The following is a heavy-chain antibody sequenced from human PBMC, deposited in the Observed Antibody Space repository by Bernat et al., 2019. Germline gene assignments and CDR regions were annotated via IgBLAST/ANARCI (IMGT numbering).Heavy chain of an antibody. CDR3: AKVGVLRFLGLPPEDAFDI. D-gene: IGHD3-3*01. J-gene: IGHJ3*02. CDR2: ISGSGGST. Sequence: EVQLLESGGGLVQPGGSLRLSCAASGFTFSSYAMSWVRQAPGKGLELVSAISGSGGSTYYADAVKGRFTISRDNTKNTLYLKMNSLRAEETAVYYCAKVGVLRFLGLPPEDAFDIWGHGTMVTV. V-gene: IGHV3-23*01. CDR1: GFTFSSYA.